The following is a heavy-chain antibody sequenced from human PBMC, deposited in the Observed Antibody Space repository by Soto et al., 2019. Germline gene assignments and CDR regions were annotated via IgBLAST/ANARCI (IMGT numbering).Heavy chain of an antibody. CDR2: ISGSGGST. CDR3: AKDHGSGLLDY. CDR1: GFTFSSYG. J-gene: IGHJ4*02. D-gene: IGHD6-19*01. Sequence: SLRLSCAASGFTFSSYGMSWVRQAPGKGLEWVSAISGSGGSTCYADSVRGRFTISRDNSKNTLYLQMNSLRAEDTAVYYCAKDHGSGLLDYWGQGTLVTVSS. V-gene: IGHV3-23*01.